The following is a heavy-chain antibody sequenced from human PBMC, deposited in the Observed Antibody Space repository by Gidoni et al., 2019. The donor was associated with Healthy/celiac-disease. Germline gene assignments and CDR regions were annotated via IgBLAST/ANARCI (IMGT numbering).Heavy chain of an antibody. Sequence: QITLKESGPTLVKPTQTLTLTCTFSGFSLSTSGVGVGWLRQPPGKALEWLALIYWDDDKRYSPSLKSRLTITKDTSKNQVVLTMTNMDPVDTATYYCAHTQVDGDYVFYWGQGTLVTVSS. CDR1: GFSLSTSGVG. CDR3: AHTQVDGDYVFY. D-gene: IGHD4-17*01. J-gene: IGHJ4*02. V-gene: IGHV2-5*02. CDR2: IYWDDDK.